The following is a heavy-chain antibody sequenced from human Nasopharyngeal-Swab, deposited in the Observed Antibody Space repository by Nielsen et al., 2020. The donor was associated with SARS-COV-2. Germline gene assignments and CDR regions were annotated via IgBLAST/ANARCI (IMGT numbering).Heavy chain of an antibody. J-gene: IGHJ4*02. D-gene: IGHD3-10*01. CDR1: GGTFSSYA. CDR2: IIPIFGTA. CDR3: ARDGSNWGDSEY. V-gene: IGHV1-69*13. Sequence: SVKVSCKASGGTFSSYAISWVRQAPGQGLEWMGGIIPIFGTANYAQKFQGRVTITADESTSTAYMELSSLRSEDTAVYYCARDGSNWGDSEYWGQGTLVTVSS.